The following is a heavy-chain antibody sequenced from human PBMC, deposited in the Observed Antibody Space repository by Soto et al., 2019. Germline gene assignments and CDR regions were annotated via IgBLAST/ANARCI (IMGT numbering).Heavy chain of an antibody. J-gene: IGHJ4*02. Sequence: LETLSLTCAVYGGSCSGYYWIWIRQPPGKGLEWIGEINHSGSTNYNPSLKSRVTISVDTSKNQFSLKLSSVTAADTAVYYCARDGVLVVVPAARFDYWGQGTLVTVSS. D-gene: IGHD2-2*01. CDR1: GGSCSGYY. CDR2: INHSGST. V-gene: IGHV4-34*01. CDR3: ARDGVLVVVPAARFDY.